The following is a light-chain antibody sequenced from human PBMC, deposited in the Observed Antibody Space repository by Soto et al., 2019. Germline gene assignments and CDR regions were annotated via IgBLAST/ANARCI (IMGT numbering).Light chain of an antibody. CDR1: QTISSW. CDR2: KAS. V-gene: IGKV1-5*03. J-gene: IGKJ1*01. Sequence: DIQMTQTPSTLSGSVGDRVTITCRASQTISSWLAWYQQKQWKAPKLLIYKASTLKSGVPSRFSGSGYGTEVALTIRSRQPDDFATYYCQHYNSYSEAFGQGTKVE. CDR3: QHYNSYSEA.